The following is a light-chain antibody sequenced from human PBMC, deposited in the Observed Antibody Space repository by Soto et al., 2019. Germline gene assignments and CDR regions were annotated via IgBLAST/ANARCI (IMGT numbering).Light chain of an antibody. V-gene: IGLV2-14*01. CDR2: EVS. J-gene: IGLJ1*01. CDR1: SSDVGAYNR. CDR3: LSYTTSSTLYV. Sequence: QSALTQPASVSGSPGQSITISCTGTSSDVGAYNRVSWYQQHSGKAPKLMIYEVSNRPSGVSNRFSGSKSGNTASLTISGLQAEDEADYYCLSYTTSSTLYVFGTGTKVTVL.